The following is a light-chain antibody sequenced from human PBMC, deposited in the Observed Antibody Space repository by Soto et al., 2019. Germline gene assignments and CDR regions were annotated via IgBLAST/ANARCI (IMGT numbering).Light chain of an antibody. Sequence: IVLTQSPGTLSLSPGERATLSCRASQSMSSTYLAWYQQKPGQAPRLLIYGASSRATGIPDRFTGSGSGTDFTLTISRLEPEDFAVYYCQQYGSSLALTFGGGTKVEI. CDR1: QSMSSTY. V-gene: IGKV3-20*01. J-gene: IGKJ4*01. CDR2: GAS. CDR3: QQYGSSLALT.